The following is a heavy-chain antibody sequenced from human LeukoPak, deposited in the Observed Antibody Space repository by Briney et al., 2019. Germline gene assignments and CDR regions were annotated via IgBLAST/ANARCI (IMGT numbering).Heavy chain of an antibody. CDR1: GYPISSGYY. Sequence: SETLSLTCAVSGYPISSGYYWGWIRQPPGKGLELIVSIYHSGSTYYNTSLKSRVTISVDTSKNQFSLKLSSVTAADTAVYYCARNYYDSSDYWGQGTLVTVSS. CDR2: IYHSGST. CDR3: ARNYYDSSDY. D-gene: IGHD3-22*01. V-gene: IGHV4-38-2*01. J-gene: IGHJ4*02.